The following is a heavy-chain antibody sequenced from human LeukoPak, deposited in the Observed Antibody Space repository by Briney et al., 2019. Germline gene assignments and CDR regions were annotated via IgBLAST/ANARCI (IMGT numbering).Heavy chain of an antibody. CDR3: ARRSAAKDAFDI. CDR1: GFTFSSYA. D-gene: IGHD6-25*01. J-gene: IGHJ3*02. Sequence: GGSLRLSCAASGFTFSSYAMSWVRQAPGKGLEWVSVISSGSGGTTLYGDSVKGRFTISRDNAKNTLYLQMNSLRAEDTAVYYCARRSAAKDAFDIWGQGTMVTVSS. CDR2: ISSGSGGTT. V-gene: IGHV3-23*01.